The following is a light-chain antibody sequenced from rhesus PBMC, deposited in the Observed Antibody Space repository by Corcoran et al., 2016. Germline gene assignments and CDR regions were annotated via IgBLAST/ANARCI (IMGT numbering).Light chain of an antibody. V-gene: IGLV3-29*01. CDR3: QVWDSSSVHPL. CDR1: NIGSKN. CDR2: YDS. J-gene: IGLJ3*01. Sequence: SYDVTQLRSVSVSPGQTSSITCGADNIGSKNVHWYQQKPAQPPVLVIYYDSDRPSGIPERFSGSNSGNTATLTISGVEAGDEADYYCQVWDSSSVHPLFGGGTRLTVL.